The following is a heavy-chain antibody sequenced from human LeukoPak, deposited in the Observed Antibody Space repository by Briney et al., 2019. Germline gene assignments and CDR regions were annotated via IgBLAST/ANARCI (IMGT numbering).Heavy chain of an antibody. CDR2: ISSSSSYI. Sequence: GGSLRLSCVASGFNFNNAWMNWVRQAPGKGLEWVSSISSSSSYIYYADPVKGRFTISRDNAKNSLYLQMNSLRAEDTAVYYCARGPSGVLMVYGGFDPWGQGTLVTVSS. CDR1: GFNFNNAW. D-gene: IGHD2-8*01. V-gene: IGHV3-21*01. CDR3: ARGPSGVLMVYGGFDP. J-gene: IGHJ5*02.